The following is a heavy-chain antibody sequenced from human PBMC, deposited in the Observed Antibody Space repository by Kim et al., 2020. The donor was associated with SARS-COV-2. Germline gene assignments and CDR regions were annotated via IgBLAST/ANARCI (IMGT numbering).Heavy chain of an antibody. J-gene: IGHJ5*02. CDR3: ARDGYDFWTGYYPFDP. CDR1: GGSVSSGSYY. D-gene: IGHD3-3*01. CDR2: IYYSGNT. V-gene: IGHV4-61*01. Sequence: SETLSLTCTVSGGSVSSGSYYWSWIRQPPGKGLEWIGNIYYSGNTNYNPSLQSRVTISVDTSKSQFSLKLSSVTAADTAVYYCARDGYDFWTGYYPFDPWGQGTLVTVSS.